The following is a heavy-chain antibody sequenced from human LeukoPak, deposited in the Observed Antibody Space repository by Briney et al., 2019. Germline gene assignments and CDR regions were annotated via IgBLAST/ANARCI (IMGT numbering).Heavy chain of an antibody. D-gene: IGHD6-13*01. Sequence: ASVKVSCKASGYTFTSYDITWVRQATGQGLEWMGRINPNSGDRGYAQKFQGRVTITRNTSISTAYMELSSLRSEDTAVYYCARDLDSTFDIWGQGTMVTVSS. J-gene: IGHJ3*02. CDR2: INPNSGDR. CDR3: ARDLDSTFDI. CDR1: GYTFTSYD. V-gene: IGHV1-8*03.